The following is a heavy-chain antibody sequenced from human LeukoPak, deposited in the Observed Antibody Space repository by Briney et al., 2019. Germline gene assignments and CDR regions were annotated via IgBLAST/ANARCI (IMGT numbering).Heavy chain of an antibody. J-gene: IGHJ4*02. D-gene: IGHD4-23*01. Sequence: SETLSLTCTVSGGSISSGGYYWSWIRQPPGKGLEWIGYIYYSGSTNYNPSLKSRVTISVDTSKNQFSLKLSSVTAADTAVYYCARVRNTVVTQPLDYWGQGTLVTVSS. V-gene: IGHV4-61*08. CDR3: ARVRNTVVTQPLDY. CDR1: GGSISSGGYY. CDR2: IYYSGST.